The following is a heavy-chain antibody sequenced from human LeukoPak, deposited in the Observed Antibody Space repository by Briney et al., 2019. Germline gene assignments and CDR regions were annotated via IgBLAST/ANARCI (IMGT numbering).Heavy chain of an antibody. V-gene: IGHV3-11*06. Sequence: GGSLRLSCAASGFTFSDYYMIRIRQAPGKGLEWVLYISSSSSYTNYADSVKGRFTISRDNAKNSLYLQMNSLRAEDTAVYYCARDGGAAAGTFEYYFDYWGQGTLVTVSS. J-gene: IGHJ4*02. CDR3: ARDGGAAAGTFEYYFDY. CDR1: GFTFSDYY. CDR2: ISSSSSYT. D-gene: IGHD6-13*01.